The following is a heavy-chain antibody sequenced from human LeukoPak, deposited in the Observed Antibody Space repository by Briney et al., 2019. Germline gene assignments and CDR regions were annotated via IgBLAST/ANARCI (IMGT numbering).Heavy chain of an antibody. CDR2: INPNSGGT. CDR3: ARTRVVPAAIGGGNWFDP. D-gene: IGHD2-2*02. CDR1: GYTLTGYY. V-gene: IGHV1-2*02. J-gene: IGHJ5*02. Sequence: GASVKVSCKASGYTLTGYYMHWVRQAPGQGLEWMGWINPNSGGTNYAQQFQGRVTMTRDTSISTAYMELSRLRSDDTAVYYCARTRVVPAAIGGGNWFDPWGQGTLSPSPQ.